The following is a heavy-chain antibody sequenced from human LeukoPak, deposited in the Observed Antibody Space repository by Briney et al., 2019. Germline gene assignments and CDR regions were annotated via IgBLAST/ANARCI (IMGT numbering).Heavy chain of an antibody. CDR1: GYTFTSYD. D-gene: IGHD2-2*01. J-gene: IGHJ4*02. CDR3: ARGPECSSFSCYHYFDY. Sequence: ASVKVSCKASGYTFTSYDINWVRQATGQGLEWMGLMNPNSGNTGYAQKFQGRVTMTRNTSMSTAYMELSSLRSEDTAVYYCARGPECSSFSCYHYFDYWAQGTLDTVSS. V-gene: IGHV1-8*01. CDR2: MNPNSGNT.